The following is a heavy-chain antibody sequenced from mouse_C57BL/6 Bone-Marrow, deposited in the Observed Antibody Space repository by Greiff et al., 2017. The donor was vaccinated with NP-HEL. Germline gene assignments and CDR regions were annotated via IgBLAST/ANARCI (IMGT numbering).Heavy chain of an antibody. CDR3: ARQGGYYVVDY. D-gene: IGHD2-3*01. Sequence: DVKLVESGGDLVKPGGSLKLSCAASGFTFSSYGMSWVRQTPDKRLEWVATISSGGSYTYYPDSVKGRFTISRDNAKNTLYLQMSRLKSEDTAMYYCARQGGYYVVDYWGQGTTLTVSS. CDR1: GFTFSSYG. V-gene: IGHV5-6*02. J-gene: IGHJ2*01. CDR2: ISSGGSYT.